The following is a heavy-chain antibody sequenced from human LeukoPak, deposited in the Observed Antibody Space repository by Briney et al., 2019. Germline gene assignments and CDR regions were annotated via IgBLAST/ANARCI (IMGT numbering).Heavy chain of an antibody. Sequence: GGSLRLSCAVSGFTFSSYTMNWVRQAPGKGLEWVSTISTSSSYKYYADSVKGRFTISRDNAKNSLYLQMNSLRAEDTAVYYCARDLEDYNNYGEMAIWGQGALVTVSS. CDR1: GFTFSSYT. CDR2: ISTSSSYK. J-gene: IGHJ4*02. V-gene: IGHV3-21*01. CDR3: ARDLEDYNNYGEMAI. D-gene: IGHD4-11*01.